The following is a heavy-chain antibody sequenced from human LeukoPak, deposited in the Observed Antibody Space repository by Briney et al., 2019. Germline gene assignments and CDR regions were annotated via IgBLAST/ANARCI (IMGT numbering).Heavy chain of an antibody. Sequence: GGSLRLSCAASGFTVSSNYMSWVRQAPGKGLEWVSAISGSGGSTYYADSVKGRFTISRDNSENTLYLQMNSLRAEDTAVYYCAKGAVVVPAAMGGGYYFDYWGQGTLVTVSS. CDR2: ISGSGGST. CDR3: AKGAVVVPAAMGGGYYFDY. CDR1: GFTVSSNY. V-gene: IGHV3-23*01. J-gene: IGHJ4*02. D-gene: IGHD2-2*01.